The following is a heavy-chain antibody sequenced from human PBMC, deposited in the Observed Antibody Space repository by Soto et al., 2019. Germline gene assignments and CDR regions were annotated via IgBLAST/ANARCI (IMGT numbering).Heavy chain of an antibody. Sequence: QAQLVQSGAEVKKPGASVKVSCMASGYTFSGNYLHWVRQAPGQGLEWMGWINPKSGGTGYAQKFQARVTMTTETSTSAADMELSRLRSADTAVYYCARGIAALRLSWFGPWGQGTLVTVSS. J-gene: IGHJ5*02. V-gene: IGHV1-2*02. CDR2: INPKSGGT. CDR1: GYTFSGNY. CDR3: ARGIAALRLSWFGP. D-gene: IGHD6-13*01.